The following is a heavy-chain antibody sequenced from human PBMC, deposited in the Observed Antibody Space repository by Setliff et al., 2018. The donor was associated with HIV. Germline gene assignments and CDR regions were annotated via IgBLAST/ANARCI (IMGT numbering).Heavy chain of an antibody. Sequence: PSETLSLTCAVSGDSISSSNWWSWIRQPPGKGMEWIGFIYDSGSTNYNPSLESRVTMSVDTSKNQFSLKLSSVTAADTAVYYCARAIGIISLYYFDSWGQGTLVTVSS. D-gene: IGHD3-10*01. CDR1: GDSISSSNW. CDR3: ARAIGIISLYYFDS. J-gene: IGHJ4*02. V-gene: IGHV4-28*03. CDR2: IYDSGST.